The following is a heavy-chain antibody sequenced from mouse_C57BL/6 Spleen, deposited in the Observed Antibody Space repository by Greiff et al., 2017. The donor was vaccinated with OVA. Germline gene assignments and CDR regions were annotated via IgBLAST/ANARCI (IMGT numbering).Heavy chain of an antibody. CDR3: ARGGAMDY. Sequence: EAGPGLVKPSQSLSLTCSVTGYSITSGYYWNWIRQFPGNKLEWMGYISYDGSNNYHPSLKNRISITRDTSKNQFFLKLNSVTTEDTATYYCARGGAMDYWGQGTSVTVSS. J-gene: IGHJ4*01. V-gene: IGHV3-6*01. CDR2: ISYDGSN. D-gene: IGHD1-1*02. CDR1: GYSITSGYY.